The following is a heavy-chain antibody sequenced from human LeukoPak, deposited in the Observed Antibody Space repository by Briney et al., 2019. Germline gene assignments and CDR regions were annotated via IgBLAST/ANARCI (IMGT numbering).Heavy chain of an antibody. CDR3: ARTSTGFDY. CDR2: ISSSSSHI. J-gene: IGHJ4*02. V-gene: IGHV3-21*01. CDR1: GXTFSSYA. Sequence: GGSLRLSCAASGXTFSSYAMSWVRQAPGKGLEWVSSISSSSSHIYYADSVKGRFTISRDNAKNSLYLQMNSLRAEDSAVYYCARTSTGFDYWGQGTLVTVSS. D-gene: IGHD2-8*02.